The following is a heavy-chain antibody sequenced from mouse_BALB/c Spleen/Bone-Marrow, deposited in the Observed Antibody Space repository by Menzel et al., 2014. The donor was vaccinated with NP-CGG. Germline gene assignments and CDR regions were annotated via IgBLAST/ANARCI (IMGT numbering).Heavy chain of an antibody. Sequence: EVQLVESGPELVKPGASVKVSRKASGYAFTSYNMYWVKQSHGKSLEWIGYIDPYNGGTSYNQKFKGKATLTVDKSSSTAYMHLNSLTSEDSAVYYCNAWFAYWGQGTLVSVSA. CDR3: NAWFAY. CDR2: IDPYNGGT. J-gene: IGHJ3*01. V-gene: IGHV1S135*01. CDR1: GYAFTSYN.